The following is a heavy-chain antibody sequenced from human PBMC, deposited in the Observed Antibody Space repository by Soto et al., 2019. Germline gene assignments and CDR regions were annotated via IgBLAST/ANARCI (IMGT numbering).Heavy chain of an antibody. J-gene: IGHJ4*02. CDR2: IYYSGST. V-gene: IGHV4-39*01. CDR1: GGSISSSSYY. D-gene: IGHD3-22*01. CDR3: ARGGLRITMIVVVQRFDY. Sequence: SETLSLTCTVSGGSISSSSYYWGWIRPPPGKGLEWIGSIYYSGSTYYNPSLKSRVTISVDTSKNQFSLKLSSVTAADTAVYYCARGGLRITMIVVVQRFDYWGQGTLVTVSS.